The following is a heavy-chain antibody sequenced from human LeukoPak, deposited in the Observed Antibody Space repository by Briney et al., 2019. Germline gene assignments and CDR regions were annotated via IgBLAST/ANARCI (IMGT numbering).Heavy chain of an antibody. CDR3: ARQSNVSFDS. J-gene: IGHJ4*02. Sequence: GESLKISCEGSGYTFSHYWVAWVRQMPGQGLEWMGIVFPGDSDVRYSPSFQDHVTISADRSIATVYLQWSSLKASDTAMYFCARQSNVSFDSWGQGTLVTVSS. CDR1: GYTFSHYW. CDR2: VFPGDSDV. V-gene: IGHV5-51*01. D-gene: IGHD5/OR15-5a*01.